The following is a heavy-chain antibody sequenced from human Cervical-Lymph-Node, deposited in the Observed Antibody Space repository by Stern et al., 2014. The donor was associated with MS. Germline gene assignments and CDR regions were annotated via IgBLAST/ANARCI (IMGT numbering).Heavy chain of an antibody. CDR3: ARERGRAGPAMADY. D-gene: IGHD5-18*01. Sequence: VQLVQSGAEVKKPGASVKVSCKAAGYSFTGNYIHWLRQAPGQGLEWMGRTNPYSGDSNYALKFQGRVTMTRDTSISTAYMNLNRLGIDDTAVYYCARERGRAGPAMADYWGQGTLVTVSS. CDR2: TNPYSGDS. CDR1: GYSFTGNY. J-gene: IGHJ4*02. V-gene: IGHV1-2*06.